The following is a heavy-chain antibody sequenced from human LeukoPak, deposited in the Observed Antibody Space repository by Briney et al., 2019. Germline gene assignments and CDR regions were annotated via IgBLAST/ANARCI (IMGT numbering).Heavy chain of an antibody. J-gene: IGHJ4*02. CDR3: ARASDWAFDS. D-gene: IGHD3/OR15-3a*01. CDR2: TNSGGSST. V-gene: IGHV3-48*02. CDR1: GFTFSDYC. Sequence: GGSLRLSCVASGFTFSDYCMNWVRQAPGKGLGWVSYTNSGGSSTHYVDSVKGRFTICRDNAKTSLFLQANSLRDEDTAIYYCARASDWAFDSWGQGTLVTVSS.